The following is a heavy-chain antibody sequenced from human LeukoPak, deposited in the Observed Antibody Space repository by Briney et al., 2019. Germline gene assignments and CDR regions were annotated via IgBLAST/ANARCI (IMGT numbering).Heavy chain of an antibody. CDR3: ATGPGIAAEKSDY. Sequence: SVKVYCKASGGTFSSYAISWVRQAPGQGLEWMGGIIPIFGTANYAQKFQGRVTITADESTSTAYMELSSLRSEDTAVYYCATGPGIAAEKSDYWGQGTLVTVSS. J-gene: IGHJ4*02. CDR2: IIPIFGTA. CDR1: GGTFSSYA. V-gene: IGHV1-69*13. D-gene: IGHD6-13*01.